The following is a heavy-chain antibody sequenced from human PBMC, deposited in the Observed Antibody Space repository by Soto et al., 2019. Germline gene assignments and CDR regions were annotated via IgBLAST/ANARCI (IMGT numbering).Heavy chain of an antibody. CDR1: GFTFSSYQ. CDR2: IKQDGSEK. D-gene: IGHD3-10*01. CDR3: ARGAPYYYGSGSYYFDY. Sequence: EVQMVESGGGLVQPGGSLRLSCAASGFTFSSYQMNWVRQAPGKGLEWVANIKQDGSEKYYVDSVKGRFTISRDNAKNSLYLEMNSRRAEDTAVYYCARGAPYYYGSGSYYFDYWGQGTLFTVSS. J-gene: IGHJ4*02. V-gene: IGHV3-7*01.